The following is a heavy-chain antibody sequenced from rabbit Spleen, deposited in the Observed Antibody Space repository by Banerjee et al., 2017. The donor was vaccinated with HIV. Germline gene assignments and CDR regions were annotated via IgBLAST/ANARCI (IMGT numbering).Heavy chain of an antibody. CDR2: IDTGSSGFT. J-gene: IGHJ4*01. CDR3: ARGPPYAGYAGYGYVYLNL. Sequence: QEQLEESGGGLVKPEGSLTLTCKASGFPFSNKAVMCWVRQAPGKGLEWIACIDTGSSGFTYFATWAKGRFTCSKTSSTTVTLQMSRLSAADTATYFCARGPPYAGYAGYGYVYLNLWGPGTLVTVS. D-gene: IGHD6-1*01. CDR1: GFPFSNKAV. V-gene: IGHV1S45*01.